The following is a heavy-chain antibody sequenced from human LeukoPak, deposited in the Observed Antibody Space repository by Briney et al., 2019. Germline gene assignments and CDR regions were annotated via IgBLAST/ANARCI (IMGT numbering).Heavy chain of an antibody. J-gene: IGHJ4*02. CDR1: GFTFSSYA. D-gene: IGHD1-26*01. CDR3: ARGVGATVDY. V-gene: IGHV3-30*04. Sequence: GGSLRLSCAASGFTFSSYAMHWVHQAPGKGLEWVAVISYDGSNKYYADSVKGRFTISRDNSKNTLYLQMNSLRAEDTAVYYCARGVGATVDYWGQGTLVTVSS. CDR2: ISYDGSNK.